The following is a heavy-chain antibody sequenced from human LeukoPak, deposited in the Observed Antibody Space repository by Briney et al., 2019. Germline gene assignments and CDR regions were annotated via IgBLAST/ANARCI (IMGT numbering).Heavy chain of an antibody. CDR1: GDSISSTNW. CDR2: IYHSGST. V-gene: IGHV4-4*02. Sequence: SGTLSLTCAVSGDSISSTNWWTWVRQPPGKGLEWIGEIYHSGSTNYNPSLKSRVTISVDTSKNQFSLKLSSVTAADTAVYYCARHRSGWLQSSFDYWGQGTLVTVSS. D-gene: IGHD5-24*01. J-gene: IGHJ4*02. CDR3: ARHRSGWLQSSFDY.